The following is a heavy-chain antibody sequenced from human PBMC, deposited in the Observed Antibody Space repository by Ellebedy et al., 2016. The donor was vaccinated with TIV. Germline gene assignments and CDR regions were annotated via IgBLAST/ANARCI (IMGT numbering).Heavy chain of an antibody. V-gene: IGHV1-69*13. CDR3: ARDEAGYSSGWYSAYGMDV. Sequence: ASVKVSCKAFGGTFSTYALNRARQAPGQGLEWIGAFLPMFGTSNSAQKFQGRVTITADESTSTAYMELSSLRSEDTAVYYCARDEAGYSSGWYSAYGMDVWGQGTTVTVSS. CDR1: GGTFSTYA. J-gene: IGHJ6*02. CDR2: FLPMFGTS. D-gene: IGHD6-19*01.